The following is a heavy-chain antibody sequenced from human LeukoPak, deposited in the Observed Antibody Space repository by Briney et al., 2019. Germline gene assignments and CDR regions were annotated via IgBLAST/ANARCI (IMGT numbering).Heavy chain of an antibody. Sequence: GGSLRLSCAASGFTFDDYAMHWVRQAPGKGLEWVSGISWNSGSIGYADSVKGRFTISRDNAKNSLYLQMNSLRAEDTALYYCAKGPLPITMVRGVISPYFDYWGQGTLVTVSS. D-gene: IGHD3-10*01. CDR3: AKGPLPITMVRGVISPYFDY. CDR1: GFTFDDYA. V-gene: IGHV3-9*01. CDR2: ISWNSGSI. J-gene: IGHJ4*02.